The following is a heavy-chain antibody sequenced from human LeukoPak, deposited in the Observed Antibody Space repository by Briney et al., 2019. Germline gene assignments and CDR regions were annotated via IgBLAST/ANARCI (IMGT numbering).Heavy chain of an antibody. CDR1: GFTFSSYS. Sequence: GGSLRLSCAASGFTFSSYSMNWVRQAPGKGLEWVPYISSSSSTIYYADSVKGRFTISRDNAKNSLYLQMNSLRADDTAVYYCARGGKASSGWLDYWGQGTLVTVSS. D-gene: IGHD6-19*01. V-gene: IGHV3-48*04. CDR2: ISSSSSTI. J-gene: IGHJ4*02. CDR3: ARGGKASSGWLDY.